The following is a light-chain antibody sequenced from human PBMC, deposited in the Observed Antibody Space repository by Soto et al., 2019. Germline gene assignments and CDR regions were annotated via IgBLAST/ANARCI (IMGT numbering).Light chain of an antibody. CDR3: QNYKSAPNT. J-gene: IGKJ2*01. V-gene: IGKV1-27*01. Sequence: DIQMTQSPSSLSASVGDRVTITCRASQDISNYLAWYQQKPGKVPKLLIYAASTLQTGVQSRFSGSGSGTVFTLTSNSLQPEDVATYYCQNYKSAPNTFGRGTRLEIK. CDR2: AAS. CDR1: QDISNY.